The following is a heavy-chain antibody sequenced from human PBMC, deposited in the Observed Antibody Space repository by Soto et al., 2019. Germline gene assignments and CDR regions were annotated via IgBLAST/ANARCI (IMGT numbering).Heavy chain of an antibody. V-gene: IGHV3-30-3*01. D-gene: IGHD1-26*01. J-gene: IGHJ3*02. Sequence: GGSLRLSCAASGFTFSSYAMHLVRQAPGKGLGWVAVISYDGSNKYYADSVKGRFTISRDNSKNTRYLQMNSLRAEDTAVYYCARIWELLLGYDAFDIWGQGTMVTVSS. CDR2: ISYDGSNK. CDR1: GFTFSSYA. CDR3: ARIWELLLGYDAFDI.